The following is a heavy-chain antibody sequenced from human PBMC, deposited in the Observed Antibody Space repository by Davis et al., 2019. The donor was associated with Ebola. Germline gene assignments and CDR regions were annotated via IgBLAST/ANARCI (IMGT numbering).Heavy chain of an antibody. CDR3: ARAVSDYYGMDV. Sequence: AASVKVSCKASEYTFTSYDINWVRQATGQGLEWVGWMNPKSGNTGYAEKFQGRVTMTRDTSTSTVFMELSSLRSEDTAVYYCARAVSDYYGMDVWGTGTTVTVSS. CDR2: MNPKSGNT. J-gene: IGHJ6*04. V-gene: IGHV1-8*01. CDR1: EYTFTSYD.